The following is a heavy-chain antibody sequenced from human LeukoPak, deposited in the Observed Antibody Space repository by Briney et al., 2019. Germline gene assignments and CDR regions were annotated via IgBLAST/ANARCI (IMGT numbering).Heavy chain of an antibody. CDR3: ARGPSSSYYYYYYMDV. CDR2: MNPNSGNT. J-gene: IGHJ6*03. Sequence: ASVKVSCKSSGYTFTIYDINWVRQATGQGLEWMGWMNPNSGNTGYAQKFQGRVTITRNTSISTAYMELSSLRSEDTAVYYCARGPSSSYYYYYYMDVWGKGTTVTVSS. V-gene: IGHV1-8*03. CDR1: GYTFTIYD. D-gene: IGHD6-6*01.